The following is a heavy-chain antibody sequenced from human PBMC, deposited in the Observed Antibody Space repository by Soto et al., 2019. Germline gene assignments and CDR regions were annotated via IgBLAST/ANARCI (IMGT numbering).Heavy chain of an antibody. CDR3: ARAPSITMIVVVSAFDI. CDR1: GGSISSSNW. D-gene: IGHD3-22*01. J-gene: IGHJ3*02. Sequence: TLSLTCAVSGGSISSSNWWSWVRQPPGKGLEWIGEIYHSGSTNYNPSLKSRVTISVDKSKNQFSLKLSSVTAADTAVYYCARAPSITMIVVVSAFDIWGQGTMVTVSS. V-gene: IGHV4-4*02. CDR2: IYHSGST.